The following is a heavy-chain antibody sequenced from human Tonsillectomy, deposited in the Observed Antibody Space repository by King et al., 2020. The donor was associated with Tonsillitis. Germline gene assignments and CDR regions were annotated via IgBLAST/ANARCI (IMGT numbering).Heavy chain of an antibody. D-gene: IGHD3-9*01. CDR2: IYSSGST. CDR1: GGSIRSSSSY. J-gene: IGHJ4*02. CDR3: ARGAWDYAILTGYYNN. Sequence: LQLQESGPGLVKPSETLALTCTVSGGSIRSSSSYWGWIRQPPGKGLEWVVNIYSSGSTYYNPSLKSRVTMSVDASKNHLSLRLSSVTAADTAVYYCARGAWDYAILTGYYNNWGQGTLVTVSS. V-gene: IGHV4-39*02.